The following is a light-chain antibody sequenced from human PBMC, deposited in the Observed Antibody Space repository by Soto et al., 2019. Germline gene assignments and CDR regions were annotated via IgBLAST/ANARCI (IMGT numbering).Light chain of an antibody. V-gene: IGLV2-14*01. CDR2: EVS. Sequence: QSALTQPASVSGSPGQSITISCTGTSSDVGGYNYVSWYQQHPGKAPKLMIYEVSNRPSGVSNRFSGSKSGNTASLTISGLQAEDEADYYCSSYTTSSTIVVFGVGTKVTVL. J-gene: IGLJ2*01. CDR1: SSDVGGYNY. CDR3: SSYTTSSTIVV.